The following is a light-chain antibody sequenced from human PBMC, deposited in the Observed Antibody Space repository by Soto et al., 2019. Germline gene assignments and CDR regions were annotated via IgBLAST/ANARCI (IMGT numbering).Light chain of an antibody. V-gene: IGKV1-39*01. CDR2: AAS. CDR3: QQSYSTPRT. J-gene: IGKJ1*01. Sequence: DIQMTQSPSSLSASVGDRVTITCRASQSISSYLNWYQQKPGKAPKLLIYAASSLQSGVPSRFSGSGSGTDFTLTIGSLQSEDFASYFCQQSYSTPRTFGQGTKVEIK. CDR1: QSISSY.